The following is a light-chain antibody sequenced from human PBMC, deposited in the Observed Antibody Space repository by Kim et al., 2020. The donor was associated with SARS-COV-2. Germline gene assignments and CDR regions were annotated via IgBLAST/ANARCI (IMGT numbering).Light chain of an antibody. CDR1: QAIRKY. CDR2: AVS. J-gene: IGKJ2*01. CDR3: QTYDTVPYT. V-gene: IGKV1-27*01. Sequence: DVQMTQSPSSLSASVGDRVTITCRASQAIRKYLAWYQQKPGKIPKLLIHAVSILHSGVPSRFSGSGSGTDFALTIRGLQPEDVGTYYCQTYDTVPYTFGQGTSWRSN.